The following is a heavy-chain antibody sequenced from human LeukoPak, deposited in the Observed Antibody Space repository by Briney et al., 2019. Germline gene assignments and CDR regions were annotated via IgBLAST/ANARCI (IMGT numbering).Heavy chain of an antibody. V-gene: IGHV4-39*02. CDR3: ARAYFYLSVSYGLDV. Sequence: PSETLSLTCTVSGGSISTINHYWGWIRQPPGRGLEWIGFIYYTGTTKYNSSLKSRVTLSVDTPKNQFSLHLSSVTAADAAVYYCARAYFYLSVSYGLDVWGHGTTVTVSS. D-gene: IGHD3-10*01. CDR1: GGSISTINHY. J-gene: IGHJ6*02. CDR2: IYYTGTT.